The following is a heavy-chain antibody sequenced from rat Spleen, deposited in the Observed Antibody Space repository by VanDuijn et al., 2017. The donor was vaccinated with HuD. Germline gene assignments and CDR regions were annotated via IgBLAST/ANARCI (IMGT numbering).Heavy chain of an antibody. Sequence: EVQLVESGGGLVQPGRSLKLSCVASGFTFNDYWMTWIRQAPGKGLEWVASITKAGGNTYYPDSVKGRFTISSDNSKNTLYLQMDSLRSEDTATYYCAAAGTRVSRFAYWGQGTLVTVSS. J-gene: IGHJ3*01. D-gene: IGHD1-4*01. CDR2: ITKAGGNT. V-gene: IGHV5-31*01. CDR3: AAAGTRVSRFAY. CDR1: GFTFNDYW.